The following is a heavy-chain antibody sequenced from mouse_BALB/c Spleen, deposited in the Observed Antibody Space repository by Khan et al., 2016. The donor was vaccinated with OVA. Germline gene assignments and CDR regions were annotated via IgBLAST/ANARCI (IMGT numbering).Heavy chain of an antibody. D-gene: IGHD3-3*01. CDR1: GYTFTNYG. CDR2: INTYTGEP. Sequence: QIQLVQSGPELKKPGETVKISCKASGYTFTNYGMNWVKQAPGKGLKWMGWINTYTGEPTYTDDFKGRFAFSLETSASTASLQINNLKNEDMATYFCARGASSWYFAVWGAGTTVTVSS. CDR3: ARGASSWYFAV. V-gene: IGHV9-1*02. J-gene: IGHJ1*01.